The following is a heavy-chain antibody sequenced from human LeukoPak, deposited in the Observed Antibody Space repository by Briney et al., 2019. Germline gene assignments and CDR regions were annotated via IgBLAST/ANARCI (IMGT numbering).Heavy chain of an antibody. CDR2: IYYSGST. D-gene: IGHD1-26*01. Sequence: PSETLSLTCTVSGGSISSSSYYWGWIRHPPGKGLEWIGSIYYSGSTYYNPSLTSRVTMSVDTSKNQFSLKLSSVTAADTAVYYCARRSSGATRYYFDYWGQGTLVTVSS. V-gene: IGHV4-39*01. CDR3: ARRSSGATRYYFDY. J-gene: IGHJ4*02. CDR1: GGSISSSSYY.